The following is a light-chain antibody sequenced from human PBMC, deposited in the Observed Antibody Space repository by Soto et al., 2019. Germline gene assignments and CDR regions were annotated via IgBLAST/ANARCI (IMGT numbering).Light chain of an antibody. CDR3: QQYATSPTT. CDR1: QSVSSSY. Sequence: VVLTQSPGTLSLSPGERATLSFRASQSVSSSYLAWYQHTTGQAPRFLIYGASTRDTGIPDRFSGSGSGTDFTLTLSRLEPEDFEVYYCQQYATSPTTFGQGTKVDIK. V-gene: IGKV3-20*01. CDR2: GAS. J-gene: IGKJ1*01.